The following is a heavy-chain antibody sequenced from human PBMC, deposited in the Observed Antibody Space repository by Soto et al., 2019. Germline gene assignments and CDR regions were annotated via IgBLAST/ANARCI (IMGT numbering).Heavy chain of an antibody. V-gene: IGHV5-10-1*01. CDR2: IDPSDSYT. CDR3: VRGYHYFDY. J-gene: IGHJ4*02. D-gene: IGHD2-2*01. CDR1: GYSFTTYW. Sequence: EVQLVQSGAEGKKPGESLRISCKGSGYSFTTYWISWVRLMPGKGLEWMGRIDPSDSYTTYSPSFQGHVTISADKSITTAYLQLSSLKASDIAMYYCVRGYHYFDYWGQGTLITVSS.